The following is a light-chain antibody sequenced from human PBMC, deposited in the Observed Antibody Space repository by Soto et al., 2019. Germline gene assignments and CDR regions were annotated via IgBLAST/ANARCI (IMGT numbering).Light chain of an antibody. V-gene: IGKV1-39*01. J-gene: IGKJ2*01. CDR3: QKIFSTPPYT. Sequence: DIQMTQSPSSLSASVGDRVTITCRASQTIRSDLNWYQHKPGKAPKLLMYATSTLESGVPSRSIGSRSGTYFTLTITSLHPEFFAPYYCQKIFSTPPYTFGRGPKLEIK. CDR2: ATS. CDR1: QTIRSD.